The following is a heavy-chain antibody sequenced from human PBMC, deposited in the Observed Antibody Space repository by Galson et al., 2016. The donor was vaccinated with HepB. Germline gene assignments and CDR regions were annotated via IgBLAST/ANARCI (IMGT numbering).Heavy chain of an antibody. Sequence: SLRLSCAGSGFIFSSCEMNWVRQAPGKGLEWITYISDSGATIYYADSVRGRFTISRANAKTSMYLQMNSLTEEDTGIYHYARQRAASSGYYPRDFDNWGQGTLVTVAS. CDR2: ISDSGATI. D-gene: IGHD3-22*01. CDR1: GFIFSSCE. J-gene: IGHJ4*02. V-gene: IGHV3-48*03. CDR3: ARQRAASSGYYPRDFDN.